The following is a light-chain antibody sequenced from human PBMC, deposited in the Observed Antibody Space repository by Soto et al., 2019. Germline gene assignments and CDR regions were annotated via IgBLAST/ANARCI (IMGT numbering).Light chain of an antibody. V-gene: IGKV1-5*01. CDR2: AAS. J-gene: IGKJ1*01. CDR3: QQFSSYST. Sequence: DIQMTQSPSTLSASVGDRVTITCRASQSIDNWLAWYQQKPGKAPKLLIYAASTLETGVPSRFSGSGSGTEFTLTIKGLQPDDFATYYCQQFSSYSTFGQGTKVDIK. CDR1: QSIDNW.